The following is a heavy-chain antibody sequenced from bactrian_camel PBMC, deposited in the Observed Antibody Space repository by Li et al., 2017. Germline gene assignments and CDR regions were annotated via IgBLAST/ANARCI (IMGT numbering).Heavy chain of an antibody. D-gene: IGHD3*01. CDR3: AAAVRTSGRMTAVQALRVGRAFYNH. CDR1: GYDITTCD. J-gene: IGHJ4*01. V-gene: IGHV3S53*01. CDR2: INTDGTT. Sequence: VQLVESGGGSVQAGGSLKLSCTSSGYDITTCDMGWYRQAPEKERELVSGINTDGTTNYADSVKGRFNISQDNAKNTLYLQMNSLKTEDTAVYYCAAAVRTSGRMTAVQALRVGRAFYNHWGQGTQVTVS.